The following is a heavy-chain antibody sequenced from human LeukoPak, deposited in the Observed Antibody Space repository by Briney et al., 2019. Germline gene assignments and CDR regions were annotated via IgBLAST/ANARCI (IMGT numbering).Heavy chain of an antibody. CDR3: ARVRSVVGGTIGY. V-gene: IGHV1-2*02. CDR2: INPNSGGT. J-gene: IGHJ4*02. D-gene: IGHD2-15*01. Sequence: ASVKVSCKASGYSFSDFYMHWVRQAPGQGLEWMGWINPNSGGTDYAQKFQGRVTMTGDTSISTAYMALSSLRSDDTAVYYCARVRSVVGGTIGYWGQGTLVTVSS. CDR1: GYSFSDFY.